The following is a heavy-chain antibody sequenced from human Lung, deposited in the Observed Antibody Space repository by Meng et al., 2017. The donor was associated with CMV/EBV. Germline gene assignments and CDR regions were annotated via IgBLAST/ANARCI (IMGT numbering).Heavy chain of an antibody. CDR3: ARDRRQLWKETYYYYGMDV. D-gene: IGHD5-18*01. J-gene: IGHJ6*02. Sequence: GESXKISXAASGFTFSSYGMHWVRQAPGKGLEWVAFIRYDGSNKYYADSVKGRFTISRDNAKNSLYLQMNSLRAEDTAVYYCARDRRQLWKETYYYYGMDVWGQGTTVTVSS. V-gene: IGHV3-30*02. CDR2: IRYDGSNK. CDR1: GFTFSSYG.